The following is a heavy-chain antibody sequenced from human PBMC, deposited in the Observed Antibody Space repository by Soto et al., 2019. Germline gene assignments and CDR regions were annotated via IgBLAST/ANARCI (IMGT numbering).Heavy chain of an antibody. CDR3: ATRARNSRTIVVATDVFDI. Sequence: ASVKVSCKVSGYSLTELSMHWVRQAPGKGLEWMGGFDPEDGGTISAQKFQGSFTMTEDTSTDTAYMELSSLRSEDTAVYYCATRARNSRTIVVATDVFDIWGQGTMVTVSS. CDR2: FDPEDGGT. J-gene: IGHJ3*02. D-gene: IGHD3-22*01. V-gene: IGHV1-24*01. CDR1: GYSLTELS.